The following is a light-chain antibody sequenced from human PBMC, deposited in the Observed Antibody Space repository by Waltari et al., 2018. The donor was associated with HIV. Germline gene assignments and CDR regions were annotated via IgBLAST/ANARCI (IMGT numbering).Light chain of an antibody. CDR1: QSGSPY. Sequence: EIVLTQSPATLALSPGERATLSCRASQSGSPYLAWSQQKPGQAPRLLIYDASNRATGIPARFSGSGSGTDFTLTISSLEPEDFAVYYCQQRSHWPPVTFGQGTRLEIK. CDR2: DAS. V-gene: IGKV3-11*01. CDR3: QQRSHWPPVT. J-gene: IGKJ5*01.